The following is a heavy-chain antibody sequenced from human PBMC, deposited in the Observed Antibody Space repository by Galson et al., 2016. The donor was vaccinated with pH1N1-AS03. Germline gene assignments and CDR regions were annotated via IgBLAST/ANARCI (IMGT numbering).Heavy chain of an antibody. D-gene: IGHD4-17*01. J-gene: IGHJ4*02. CDR2: IKQDGSEQ. CDR3: GPNPEYGEGAY. V-gene: IGHV3-7*01. Sequence: SLRLSCAASGFSFSSHWMRWVRQAPGKGLECVANIKQDGSEQYYVDSVKGRFTISRDNTRNSLYLQMNSLRVEETAIYYCGPNPEYGEGAYWGQGALVTVSS. CDR1: GFSFSSHW.